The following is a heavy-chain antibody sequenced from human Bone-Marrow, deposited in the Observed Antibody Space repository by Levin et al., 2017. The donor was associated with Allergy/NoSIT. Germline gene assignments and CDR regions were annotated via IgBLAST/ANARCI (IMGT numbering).Heavy chain of an antibody. J-gene: IGHJ4*02. CDR3: ARIPDTTSEFDY. Sequence: SCTVSGGSIRSGGYYWSWIRQHPGKGLEWIGYIYDSGSTSYNPSLDSRVAISVDTSKNQFYLKLTSLTAADTAVYYCARIPDTTSEFDYWGQGTLVTVSS. D-gene: IGHD5-18*01. CDR2: IYDSGST. V-gene: IGHV4-31*03. CDR1: GGSIRSGGYY.